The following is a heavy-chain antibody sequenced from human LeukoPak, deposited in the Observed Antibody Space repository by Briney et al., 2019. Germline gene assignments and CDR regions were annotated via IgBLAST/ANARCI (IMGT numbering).Heavy chain of an antibody. CDR1: GFTVSGNY. V-gene: IGHV3-66*01. D-gene: IGHD4/OR15-4a*01. CDR3: ARGTGYGVFDY. J-gene: IGHJ4*02. Sequence: GGSLRLSCAASGFTVSGNYTSWVRQAPGKGLEWVSVIYPGGSTYYADSVKGRFIISRDNSKNTLYLQMNSLRAEDTAVYYCARGTGYGVFDYWGQGTLVTVSS. CDR2: IYPGGST.